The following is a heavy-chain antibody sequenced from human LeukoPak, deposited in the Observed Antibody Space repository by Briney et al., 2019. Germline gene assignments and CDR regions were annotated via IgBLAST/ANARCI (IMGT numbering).Heavy chain of an antibody. D-gene: IGHD3-10*01. V-gene: IGHV3-7*03. J-gene: IGHJ4*02. Sequence: GGSLRLSCAASGFTFSSYWMSWVRQAPGKGLEWVANIKQDGSEKYYVYSVKGRFTISRDNAKNTLYLQMNSLRAEDTAVYYCASTSLIRGHDHDQFYWGQGTLVSVSS. CDR3: ASTSLIRGHDHDQFY. CDR2: IKQDGSEK. CDR1: GFTFSSYW.